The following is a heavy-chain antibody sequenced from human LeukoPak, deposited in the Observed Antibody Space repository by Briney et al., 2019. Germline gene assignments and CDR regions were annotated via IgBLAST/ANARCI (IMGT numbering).Heavy chain of an antibody. Sequence: PSETLSLTYAVYGGSFSGYYWSWIRQPPGKGLEWIGEINHSGSTNYNPSLKSRVTISVDTSKNQFSLKLSSVTAADTAVYYCARVVARNGMDVWGQGTTVTVSS. J-gene: IGHJ6*02. CDR1: GGSFSGYY. V-gene: IGHV4-34*01. CDR3: ARVVARNGMDV. D-gene: IGHD2-15*01. CDR2: INHSGST.